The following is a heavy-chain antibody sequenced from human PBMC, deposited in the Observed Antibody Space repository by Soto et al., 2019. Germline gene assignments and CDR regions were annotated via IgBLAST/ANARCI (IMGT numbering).Heavy chain of an antibody. Sequence: QVQLVQSGAEEKKPGASVKVSCKASGYTFTSYAMHWVRQAPGQRLEWMGWINAGNGNTKYSQKFQGRVTITRDTSASTANMELSRLRAEDTAGDDCARDYYDSSGYDGGAGDVWGQGTTVTVSS. CDR3: ARDYYDSSGYDGGAGDV. V-gene: IGHV1-3*05. D-gene: IGHD3-22*01. J-gene: IGHJ6*02. CDR1: GYTFTSYA. CDR2: INAGNGNT.